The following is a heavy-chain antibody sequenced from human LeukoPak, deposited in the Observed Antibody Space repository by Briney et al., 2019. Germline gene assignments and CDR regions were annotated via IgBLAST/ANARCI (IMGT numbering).Heavy chain of an antibody. V-gene: IGHV3-15*01. Sequence: GGSLRLSCAASGFTVSSNYMSWVRQAPGKGLEWVGRIKCKTDGGTTDYAAPVKGRFTISRDDSKNTLYLQMNSLKTEDTAVYYCTTDWIDGYNFDFDYWGQGTLVTVSS. J-gene: IGHJ4*02. CDR3: TTDWIDGYNFDFDY. D-gene: IGHD5-24*01. CDR2: IKCKTDGGTT. CDR1: GFTVSSNY.